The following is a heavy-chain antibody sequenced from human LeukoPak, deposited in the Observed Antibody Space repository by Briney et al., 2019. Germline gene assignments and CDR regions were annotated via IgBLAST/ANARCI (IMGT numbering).Heavy chain of an antibody. CDR3: ARDSSVYHDFDY. Sequence: GGSLRLSCAASGFTFSNAWMKWVRQAPGKGLEWVSSISSSSTYIYYADSVKGRFTISRDNAKNSLYLQMNSLRAEDTAVYYCARDSSVYHDFDYWGQGTLVTVSS. CDR2: ISSSSTYI. V-gene: IGHV3-21*01. D-gene: IGHD3-22*01. CDR1: GFTFSNAW. J-gene: IGHJ4*02.